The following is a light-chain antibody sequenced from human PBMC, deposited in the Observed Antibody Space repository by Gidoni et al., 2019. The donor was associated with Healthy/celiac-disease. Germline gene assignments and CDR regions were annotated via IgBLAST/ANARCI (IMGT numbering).Light chain of an antibody. V-gene: IGKV3-11*01. J-gene: IGKJ5*01. Sequence: EIVLTQSPATLSLSPGERATLSCSASQIVSSYLAWYQQKPGQAPRLLIYDASNSATGIPARFSGSGSGTDFTLTISSLEPEDFAVYYCQQRSNWPPITFGQGTRLEIK. CDR3: QQRSNWPPIT. CDR2: DAS. CDR1: QIVSSY.